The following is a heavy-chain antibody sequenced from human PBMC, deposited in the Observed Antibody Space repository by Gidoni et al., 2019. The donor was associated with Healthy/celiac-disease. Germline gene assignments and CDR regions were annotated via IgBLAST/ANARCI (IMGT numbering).Heavy chain of an antibody. CDR1: GFAFSSYG. D-gene: IGHD4-17*01. CDR3: ARDPGIGYGGKFGYYGMDV. Sequence: QVQLAESGGGVVQPGRSLRLSCAASGFAFSSYGMHWVRQAPGKGLEWVAVIWYDGSDKYYADSVKGRFTISRDNSKNTLYLQMNSLRAEDTAVYYCARDPGIGYGGKFGYYGMDVWGQGTTVTVSS. J-gene: IGHJ6*02. CDR2: IWYDGSDK. V-gene: IGHV3-33*01.